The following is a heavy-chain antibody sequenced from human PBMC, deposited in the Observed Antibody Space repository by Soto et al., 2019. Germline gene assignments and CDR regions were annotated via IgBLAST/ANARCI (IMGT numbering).Heavy chain of an antibody. CDR2: ISYDGSNK. CDR1: GFPFSSYG. J-gene: IGHJ6*02. CDR3: AKDLGNYDFWSGYNGMDV. V-gene: IGHV3-30*18. D-gene: IGHD3-3*01. Sequence: PGGSLRLSCAASGFPFSSYGMHWVRQAPGKGLEWVAVISYDGSNKYYADSVKGRFTISRDNSKNTLYLQMNSLRAEDTAVYYCAKDLGNYDFWSGYNGMDVWGQGTTVTVSS.